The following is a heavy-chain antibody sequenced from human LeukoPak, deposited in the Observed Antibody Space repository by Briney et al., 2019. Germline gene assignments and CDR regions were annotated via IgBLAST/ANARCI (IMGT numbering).Heavy chain of an antibody. D-gene: IGHD2-15*01. CDR3: ARDPTLLITVDPFFDY. J-gene: IGHJ4*02. Sequence: PGGSLRLSCAASEFTFDSYAMHWVRQAPGKGLEWVAVISYDGSNEYYTDSVRGRFSISRDNSKNTLYLQMNSLSAEDTAVYYCARDPTLLITVDPFFDYWGQGTLVTVSS. CDR2: ISYDGSNE. V-gene: IGHV3-30-3*01. CDR1: EFTFDSYA.